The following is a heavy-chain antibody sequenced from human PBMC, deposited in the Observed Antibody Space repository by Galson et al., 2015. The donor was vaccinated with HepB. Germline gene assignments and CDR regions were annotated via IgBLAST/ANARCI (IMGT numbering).Heavy chain of an antibody. CDR3: ARPRSGDYYYYGIDV. D-gene: IGHD3-3*01. V-gene: IGHV1-69*13. CDR1: GGTFSSYA. J-gene: IGHJ6*02. CDR2: IIPIFGTA. Sequence: SVKVSCKASGGTFSSYAISWVRQAPGQGLEWMGGIIPIFGTANYAQKFQGRVTITADESTSTAYMELSSLRSEDTAVYYCARPRSGDYYYYGIDVWGQGTPVTVSS.